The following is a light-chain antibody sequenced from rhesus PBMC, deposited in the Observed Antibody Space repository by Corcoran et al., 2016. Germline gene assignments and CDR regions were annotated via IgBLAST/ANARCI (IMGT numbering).Light chain of an antibody. CDR1: QSISSW. J-gene: IGKJ1*01. CDR2: RAS. Sequence: DIQMTQSPSSLSASVGDTVTITCRASQSISSWLAWYQQKPGKAPNLLIYRASSLQSGVPSRFSGRGSGTDFTLTISSLQSEDFATYYCQQYDSSPRTFGQGTKVEI. CDR3: QQYDSSPRT. V-gene: IGKV1-22*01.